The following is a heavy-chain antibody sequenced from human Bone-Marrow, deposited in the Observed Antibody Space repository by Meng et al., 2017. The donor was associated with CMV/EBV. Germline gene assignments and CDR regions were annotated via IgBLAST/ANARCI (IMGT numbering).Heavy chain of an antibody. CDR2: IRQDGSEK. D-gene: IGHD3-10*01. V-gene: IGHV3-7*01. CDR3: ARGALLWFGEFYYFDY. Sequence: GGSLRLSCVASGFAFSSYRMAWVRQAPGKGLEWVANIRQDGSEKYYVDSVKGRFTISRDNAKNSLYLQMNSLRAEDTAVYYCARGALLWFGEFYYFDYWGQGTLVTVSS. J-gene: IGHJ4*02. CDR1: GFAFSSYR.